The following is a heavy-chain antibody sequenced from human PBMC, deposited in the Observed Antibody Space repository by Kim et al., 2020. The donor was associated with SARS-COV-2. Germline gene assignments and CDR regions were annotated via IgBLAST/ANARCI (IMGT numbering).Heavy chain of an antibody. Sequence: GESLKISCKGSGYSFTSYWISWVRQMPGKGLEWMGRIDPSDSYTNYSPSFQGHVTISADKSISTAYLQWSSLKASDTAMYYCARREDSSTHYYYYYGMDVWGQGTTVTVSS. J-gene: IGHJ6*02. CDR2: IDPSDSYT. D-gene: IGHD2-2*01. CDR3: ARREDSSTHYYYYYGMDV. V-gene: IGHV5-10-1*01. CDR1: GYSFTSYW.